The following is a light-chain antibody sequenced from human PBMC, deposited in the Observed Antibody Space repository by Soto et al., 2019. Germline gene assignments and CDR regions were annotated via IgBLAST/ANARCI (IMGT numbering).Light chain of an antibody. Sequence: EIVLTQSPGTLSFSTGEGATLSCRASQSVASSYLAWYQQKPGQAPRLIIYGASNRATGTPDRFSGGGSGTDFTLTISRLEPEDFAVYYCQQYGSSSFTFGQGTKLEIK. V-gene: IGKV3-20*01. CDR3: QQYGSSSFT. CDR1: QSVASSY. CDR2: GAS. J-gene: IGKJ2*01.